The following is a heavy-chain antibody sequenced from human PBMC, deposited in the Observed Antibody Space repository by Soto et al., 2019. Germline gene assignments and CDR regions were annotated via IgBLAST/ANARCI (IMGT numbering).Heavy chain of an antibody. J-gene: IGHJ1*01. CDR2: ISGGGGST. Sequence: SGGSLRLSCAASGFTFSTYAMSWVRQAPGKGLEWVSAISGGGGSTYYADSVKGRFTISRDNSKYTLYLQMNSLRAEDTAVYYCAKRYSSGWSDLQHWGQGTLVTVSS. CDR1: GFTFSTYA. V-gene: IGHV3-23*01. D-gene: IGHD6-19*01. CDR3: AKRYSSGWSDLQH.